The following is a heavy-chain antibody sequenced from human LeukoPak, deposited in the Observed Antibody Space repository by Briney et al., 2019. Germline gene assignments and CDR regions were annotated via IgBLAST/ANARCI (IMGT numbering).Heavy chain of an antibody. Sequence: PGGSLRLSCATSGFTFNSHWMNWVRQAPGEGLEWVATINQDGTEKYSVDSVKGRFTISRDNAKNSLYLQMNSLRVDDTAVYYCARDHTVDGLVFDYWGQGALVTVSS. CDR3: ARDHTVDGLVFDY. CDR1: GFTFNSHW. V-gene: IGHV3-7*01. D-gene: IGHD6-19*01. CDR2: INQDGTEK. J-gene: IGHJ4*02.